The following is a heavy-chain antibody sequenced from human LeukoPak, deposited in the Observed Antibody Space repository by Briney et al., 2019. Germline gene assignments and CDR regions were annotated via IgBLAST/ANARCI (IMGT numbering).Heavy chain of an antibody. J-gene: IGHJ4*02. Sequence: SETLSLTCAVYGGSFSGYYWSWIRQTPGKVLEWIGEINHSGSTNYNPSLKSRVTISLDTSKNQLPLKLSSVTAADTAVYYCARVKRITMIVVVTKEYYFDYWGQGTLVTGSS. V-gene: IGHV4-34*01. D-gene: IGHD3-22*01. CDR2: INHSGST. CDR3: ARVKRITMIVVVTKEYYFDY. CDR1: GGSFSGYY.